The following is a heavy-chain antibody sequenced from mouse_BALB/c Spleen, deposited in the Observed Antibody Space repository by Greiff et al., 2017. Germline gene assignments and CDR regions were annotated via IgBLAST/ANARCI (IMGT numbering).Heavy chain of an antibody. Sequence: EVQVVESGGGLVKPGGSLKLSCAASGFTFSSYAMSWVRQSPEKRLEWVAEISSGGSYTYYPDTVTGRFTISRDNAKNTLYLEMSSLRSEDTAMYYCARDHDFAWFAYWGQGTLVTVSA. CDR3: ARDHDFAWFAY. J-gene: IGHJ3*01. CDR1: GFTFSSYA. CDR2: ISSGGSYT. V-gene: IGHV5-9-4*01. D-gene: IGHD2-12*01.